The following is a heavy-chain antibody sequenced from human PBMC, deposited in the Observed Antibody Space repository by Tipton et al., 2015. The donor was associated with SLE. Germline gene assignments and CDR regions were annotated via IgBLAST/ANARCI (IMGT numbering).Heavy chain of an antibody. CDR1: GDSISPYY. D-gene: IGHD2-2*01. CDR2: VYYSGIT. J-gene: IGHJ5*02. V-gene: IGHV4-59*01. CDR3: ARGGHCISTSCYPWFDP. Sequence: TLSLTCNVSGDSISPYYWSWIRQPPGKGLEWMAYVYYSGITKYNPSLKSRVTISLDTSKKQFSLTVTSVTAADTAVYYCARGGHCISTSCYPWFDPWGQGTPVIVSS.